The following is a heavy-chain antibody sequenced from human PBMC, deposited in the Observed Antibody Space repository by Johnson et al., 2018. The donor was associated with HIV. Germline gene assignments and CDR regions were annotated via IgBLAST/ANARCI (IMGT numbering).Heavy chain of an antibody. CDR1: GFTFSSYA. J-gene: IGHJ3*01. CDR3: ASLSDDAFDF. CDR2: ISYDGSNK. V-gene: IGHV3-30*04. Sequence: QVQLVESGGGVVQPGRSLRLSCAASGFTFSSYAMHWVRQAPGKGLEWVAVISYDGSNKYYADYVKGRFTISRDNSENTLYLQINSLKAEDTAVYYCASLSDDAFDFWGQGTMVIVSS.